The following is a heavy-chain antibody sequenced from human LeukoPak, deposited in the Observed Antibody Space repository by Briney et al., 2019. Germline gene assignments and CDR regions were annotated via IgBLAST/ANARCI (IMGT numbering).Heavy chain of an antibody. J-gene: IGHJ4*02. V-gene: IGHV3-7*01. CDR1: GFTFSSYW. CDR2: IKQDGSEK. CDR3: ARDRRRADLGLDY. Sequence: PGGSLRLSCAASGFTFSSYWMSWVRQAPGKGLEWVANIKQDGSEKYYVDSVKGRFTISRDNAKNSLYLQMNSLRVEDTAAYYCARDRRRADLGLDYWGQGTLVTVSS.